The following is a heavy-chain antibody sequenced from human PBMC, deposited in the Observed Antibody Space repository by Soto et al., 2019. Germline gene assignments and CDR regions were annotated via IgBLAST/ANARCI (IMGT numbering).Heavy chain of an antibody. Sequence: EVQLVESGGGLVQPGGSLTLSCAGSGFPFSGSIIHWVRQAPGKGLEWVGRIRSKANNYATAFAASVQGRVTLSREDSKHTASLQMNSLKIEDTAVYCCGRNLRAKYGMDVWGQGTTVTVSS. D-gene: IGHD3-9*01. J-gene: IGHJ6*02. CDR1: GFPFSGSI. V-gene: IGHV3-73*02. CDR3: GRNLRAKYGMDV. CDR2: IRSKANNYAT.